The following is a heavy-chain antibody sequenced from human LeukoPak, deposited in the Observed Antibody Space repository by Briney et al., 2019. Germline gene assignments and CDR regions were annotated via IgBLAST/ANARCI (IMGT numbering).Heavy chain of an antibody. CDR1: GGSFSGYY. CDR3: ARAKSPVRGVFDY. D-gene: IGHD3-10*01. CDR2: INHSGST. J-gene: IGHJ4*02. Sequence: SETLSLTCAVYGGSFSGYYWSWIRQPPGKELEWIGEINHSGSTNYNPSLKSRVTISVDTSKNQFSLKLSSVTAADTAVYYCARAKSPVRGVFDYWGQGTLVTVSS. V-gene: IGHV4-34*01.